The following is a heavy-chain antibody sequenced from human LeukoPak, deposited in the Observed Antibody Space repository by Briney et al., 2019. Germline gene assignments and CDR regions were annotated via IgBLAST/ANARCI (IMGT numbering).Heavy chain of an antibody. J-gene: IGHJ4*02. D-gene: IGHD3-9*01. CDR2: IKEDGSVK. CDR1: GFTFSSHW. Sequence: PGGSLRLSCAGSGFTFSSHWMSWLRQAPGKGLEWVANIKEDGSVKNYGDSVKGRFTVSRDNAKNSLYLQMNSLRVEDTAVYYCASNNDWSFDYGGQGTLVTDSA. V-gene: IGHV3-7*05. CDR3: ASNNDWSFDY.